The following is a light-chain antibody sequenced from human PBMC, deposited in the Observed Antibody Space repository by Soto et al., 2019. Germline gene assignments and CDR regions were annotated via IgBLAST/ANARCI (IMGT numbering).Light chain of an antibody. CDR1: QDVRNY. V-gene: IGKV1-6*01. CDR2: GAF. CDR3: LQDYSWPWT. Sequence: IQMTQSPSSLSASVRDRVTITCRASQDVRNYVGWYQQKPGKAPKFLIYGAFSLETGIPSRFSGSGYGTEFTLTINSLLPEDFATYFCLQDYSWPWTFGQGTKVDI. J-gene: IGKJ1*01.